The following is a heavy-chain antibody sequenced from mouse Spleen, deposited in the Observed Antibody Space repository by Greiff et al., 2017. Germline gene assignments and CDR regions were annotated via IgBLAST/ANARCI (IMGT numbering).Heavy chain of an antibody. CDR1: GFTFSSYA. Sequence: EVKLMESGGGLVKLGGSLKLSCAASGFTFSSYAMSWVRQTPEKRLEWVATISSGGGNTYYPDSVKGRFTISRDNAKNTLYLQMSSLKSEDTAMYYCARQDTTVVGDAMDYWGQGTSVTVSS. V-gene: IGHV5-9*04. CDR3: ARQDTTVVGDAMDY. CDR2: ISSGGGNT. D-gene: IGHD1-1*01. J-gene: IGHJ4*01.